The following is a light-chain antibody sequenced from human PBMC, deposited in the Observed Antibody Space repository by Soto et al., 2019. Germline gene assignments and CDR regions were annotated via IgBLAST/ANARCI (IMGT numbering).Light chain of an antibody. Sequence: QSVMTQPPSVSAAPGQKVTISCSGSSSNIGGNSVSWYQQLPGTAPKLLIYDDNKRPSGIPDRFSGSKSGTSASLAISGLQSEDEGDYYCAAWDDSLDGYVFGTGTKLTVL. J-gene: IGLJ1*01. V-gene: IGLV1-51*01. CDR1: SSNIGGNS. CDR2: DDN. CDR3: AAWDDSLDGYV.